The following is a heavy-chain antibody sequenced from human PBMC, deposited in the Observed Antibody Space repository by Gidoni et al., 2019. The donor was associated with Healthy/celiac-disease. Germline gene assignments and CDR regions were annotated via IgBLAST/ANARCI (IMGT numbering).Heavy chain of an antibody. J-gene: IGHJ4*02. CDR3: ARQGSGNFGDY. D-gene: IGHD1-7*01. V-gene: IGHV4-39*01. CDR2: SYYRGST. Sequence: QLQLQESGTGRVRPSETLSLPCPVSSGPNSISSYSWGWVRRPAGKWLEWSGRSYYRGSTYYNPSLKSRVTISVDTSKNQVSRKLSSVTAADTAVYYCARQGSGNFGDYWGQGTLVTVSS. CDR1: SGPNSISSYS.